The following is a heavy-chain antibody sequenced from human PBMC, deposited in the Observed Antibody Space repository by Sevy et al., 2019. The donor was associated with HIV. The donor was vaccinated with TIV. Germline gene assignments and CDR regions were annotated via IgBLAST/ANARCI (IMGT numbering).Heavy chain of an antibody. Sequence: ASVKVSCKASGYTFTSYGISWVRQAPGQGLEWMGWISAYNGNTNYAQKLQGRVTMTTDTSTSTANMELRSLRSDDTALYYCAREMTYDRLVGYYYYYGMDVWGQGTTVTVSS. CDR1: GYTFTSYG. CDR3: AREMTYDRLVGYYYYYGMDV. V-gene: IGHV1-18*01. CDR2: ISAYNGNT. J-gene: IGHJ6*02. D-gene: IGHD6-19*01.